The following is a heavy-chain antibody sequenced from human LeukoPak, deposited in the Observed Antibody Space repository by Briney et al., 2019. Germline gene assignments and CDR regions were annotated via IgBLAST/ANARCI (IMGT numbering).Heavy chain of an antibody. J-gene: IGHJ4*02. V-gene: IGHV3-23*01. Sequence: GRSLRLSCAASGFTFDDYAMHWVRQAPGQGLEWVSAISGSGGSTYYADSVKGRFTISRDNSKNTLYLQMNSLRAEDTAVYYCAKDRVGILTHFDYGGQGTLVTVS. CDR2: ISGSGGST. D-gene: IGHD3-9*01. CDR3: AKDRVGILTHFDY. CDR1: GFTFDDYA.